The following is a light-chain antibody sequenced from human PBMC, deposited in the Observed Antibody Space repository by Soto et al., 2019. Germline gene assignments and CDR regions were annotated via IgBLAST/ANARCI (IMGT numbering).Light chain of an antibody. Sequence: QSVVTQPASVSAAPGQSSTISCTGGKNDIGSSDYVSWYQQHPGKAPKLIIYGVSNRPSGTSDRFSGSKSGNTASLTISGLQSDDEADYYCSSSTSSNTLVFGGGTKVTVL. CDR1: KNDIGSSDY. CDR3: SSSTSSNTLV. J-gene: IGLJ3*02. CDR2: GVS. V-gene: IGLV2-14*01.